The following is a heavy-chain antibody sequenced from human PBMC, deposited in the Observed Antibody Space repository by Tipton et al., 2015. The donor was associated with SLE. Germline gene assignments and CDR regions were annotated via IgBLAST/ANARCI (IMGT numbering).Heavy chain of an antibody. D-gene: IGHD6-19*01. CDR2: IYYSGST. CDR3: ARSPYSSGWSDY. Sequence: TLSLTCTISGGSISSSSYYWGWIRQPPGKGLEWIGSIYYSGSTYYNPSLKSRVTISVDTSKNQFSLKLSSVTAADTAVYYCARSPYSSGWSDYWGQGTLVTASS. V-gene: IGHV4-39*01. CDR1: GGSISSSSYY. J-gene: IGHJ4*02.